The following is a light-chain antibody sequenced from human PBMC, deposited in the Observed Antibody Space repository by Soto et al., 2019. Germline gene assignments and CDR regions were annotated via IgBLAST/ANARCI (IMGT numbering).Light chain of an antibody. V-gene: IGKV3-20*01. Sequence: EIVLTQSPGTLSLSPGERATLSCRASQSVSSSYLAWYQQKPGQAPRLLIYGASTRATGIPDRFSGSGSGTDFTLSISGLEPEDFAVYSCQQYGTLPWTFGQGTKVDIK. CDR1: QSVSSSY. CDR3: QQYGTLPWT. CDR2: GAS. J-gene: IGKJ1*01.